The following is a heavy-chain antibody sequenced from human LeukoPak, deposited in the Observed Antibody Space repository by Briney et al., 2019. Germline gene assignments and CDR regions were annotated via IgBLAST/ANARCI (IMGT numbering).Heavy chain of an antibody. CDR2: ISSGGSTI. Sequence: GGSLRLSCAASGFNFNSYEMNGVRQSPRKGREWVSFISSGGSTISYADSVKGRFTTSRDNAKNFLYLQMNNVRAEDTSIYYCARGGYSSSWHIDYFQSYPMDVWGQGTTVTV. J-gene: IGHJ6*02. D-gene: IGHD6-13*01. CDR3: ARGGYSSSWHIDYFQSYPMDV. V-gene: IGHV3-48*03. CDR1: GFNFNSYE.